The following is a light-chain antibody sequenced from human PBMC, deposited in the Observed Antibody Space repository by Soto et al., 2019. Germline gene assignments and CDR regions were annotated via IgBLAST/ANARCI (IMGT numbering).Light chain of an antibody. Sequence: EIVMPQYPAPLSVSPGERSTLSCMASQSVSILLAWYQQKPGQAPRLLIYGASTRASGIPARFSGSGSGADFTLTISSLQSEDFAVYYCQHYYDWPITFGQGTLLEF. CDR2: GAS. V-gene: IGKV3-15*01. J-gene: IGKJ5*01. CDR3: QHYYDWPIT. CDR1: QSVSIL.